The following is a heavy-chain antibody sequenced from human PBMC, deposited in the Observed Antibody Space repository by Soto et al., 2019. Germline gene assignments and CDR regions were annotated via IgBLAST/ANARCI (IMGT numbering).Heavy chain of an antibody. Sequence: ASVKVSCKASGYTFTSYGISWVRQAPGQGLEWVGWMSAYNGNTNYAQKLQGRVTMTTDTSTSTAYMELRSLRSDDTAVYYCARGGYYCSSTSCPSDYWVQGTLVTVS. CDR2: MSAYNGNT. D-gene: IGHD2-2*01. CDR3: ARGGYYCSSTSCPSDY. CDR1: GYTFTSYG. V-gene: IGHV1-18*01. J-gene: IGHJ4*02.